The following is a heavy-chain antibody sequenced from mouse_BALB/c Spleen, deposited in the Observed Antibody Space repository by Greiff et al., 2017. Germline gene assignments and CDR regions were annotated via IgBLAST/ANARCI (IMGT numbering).Heavy chain of an antibody. CDR1: GFTFSSYA. J-gene: IGHJ3*01. Sequence: EVNVVESGGGLVKPGGSLKLSCAASGFTFSSYAMSWVRQSPEKRLEWVAEISSGGSYTYYPDTVTGRFTISRDNAKNTLYLEMSSLRSEDTAMYYCARDTGPPSWFAYWGQGTLVTVSA. CDR2: ISSGGSYT. D-gene: IGHD1-1*01. V-gene: IGHV5-9-4*01. CDR3: ARDTGPPSWFAY.